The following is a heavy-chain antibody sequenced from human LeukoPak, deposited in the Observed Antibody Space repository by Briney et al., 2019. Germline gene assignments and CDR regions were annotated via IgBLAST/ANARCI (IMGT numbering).Heavy chain of an antibody. V-gene: IGHV3-23*01. Sequence: GGSLRLSCAASGFTFTSYSMNWVRQAPGKGLEWVSTISGGGGSTYYADSVKGRFTISRDNSKNTLYLQVNSLRAEDTAVYYCAKGGKWDVPPFDYWGQGTLVTVSS. J-gene: IGHJ4*02. CDR3: AKGGKWDVPPFDY. CDR1: GFTFTSYS. CDR2: ISGGGGST. D-gene: IGHD1-26*01.